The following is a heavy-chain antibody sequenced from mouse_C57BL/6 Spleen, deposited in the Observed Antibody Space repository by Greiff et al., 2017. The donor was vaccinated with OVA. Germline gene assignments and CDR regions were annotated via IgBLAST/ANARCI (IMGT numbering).Heavy chain of an antibody. V-gene: IGHV1-50*01. CDR1: GYTFTSYW. CDR2: IDPSDSYT. J-gene: IGHJ4*01. Sequence: QVQLKQPGAELVKPGASVKLSCKASGYTFTSYWMQWVKQRPGQGLEWIGEIDPSDSYTNYNQKFKGKATLTVDTSSSTAYMQLSSLTSEDSAVYYCASPRAMDYWGQGTSVTVSS. CDR3: ASPRAMDY.